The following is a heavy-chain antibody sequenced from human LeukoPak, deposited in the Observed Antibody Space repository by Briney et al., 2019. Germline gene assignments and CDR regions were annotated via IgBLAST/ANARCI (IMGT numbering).Heavy chain of an antibody. CDR2: INTNTGNP. Sequence: ASVKVSCKASGYTFTSYAMNWVRQAPGQGLEWMGWINTNTGNPTYAQGFTGRFVFSLDTSVSTAYLQISSLKAEDTAVYYCARVQIRTQSSGWLPHDYWGQGTLVTVSS. CDR3: ARVQIRTQSSGWLPHDY. V-gene: IGHV7-4-1*02. J-gene: IGHJ4*02. CDR1: GYTFTSYA. D-gene: IGHD6-19*01.